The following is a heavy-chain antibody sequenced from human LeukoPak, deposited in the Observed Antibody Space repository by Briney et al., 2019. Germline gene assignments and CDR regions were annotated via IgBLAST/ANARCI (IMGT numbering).Heavy chain of an antibody. V-gene: IGHV1-8*03. D-gene: IGHD6-19*01. CDR2: VNPNSGNT. Sequence: ASVKVSCKASGYTFTSYDINWVRQATRQGLEWMGWVNPNSGNTGYAQKFQGRVTITRNTSISTAYMELRSLRSEDTAVYYCARGPTAKWLPYVYYMDVWGKGTTVTVSS. CDR1: GYTFTSYD. CDR3: ARGPTAKWLPYVYYMDV. J-gene: IGHJ6*03.